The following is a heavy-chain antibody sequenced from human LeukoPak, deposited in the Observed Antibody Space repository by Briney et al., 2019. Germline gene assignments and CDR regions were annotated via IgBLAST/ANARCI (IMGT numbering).Heavy chain of an antibody. J-gene: IGHJ3*02. CDR2: IYYSGST. CDR1: GGSISSYY. CDR3: ARDKGLPQAFDI. D-gene: IGHD5/OR15-5a*01. V-gene: IGHV4-59*01. Sequence: SETLSLTCTVSGGSISSYYWTWIRQPPGKGLEWIGNIYYSGSTNYNPSLKSRLTISVDTSKNQFSLKLSSVTAADTAVYYCARDKGLPQAFDIWGQGTMVTVSS.